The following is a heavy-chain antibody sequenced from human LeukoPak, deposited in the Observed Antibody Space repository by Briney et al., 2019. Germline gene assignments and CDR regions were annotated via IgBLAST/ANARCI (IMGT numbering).Heavy chain of an antibody. Sequence: SETLSLTCTVSGDSISGGAFCRGWVRQSPGKGLEWIGSMFYSGSTHFNPSLESRITMSLDTSKNQFSLRLSLMTAADTGVYYCARQGSSPNWFDPWGQGTLVTVSS. CDR2: MFYSGST. J-gene: IGHJ5*02. CDR3: ARQGSSPNWFDP. CDR1: GDSISGGAFC. V-gene: IGHV4-39*01. D-gene: IGHD1-26*01.